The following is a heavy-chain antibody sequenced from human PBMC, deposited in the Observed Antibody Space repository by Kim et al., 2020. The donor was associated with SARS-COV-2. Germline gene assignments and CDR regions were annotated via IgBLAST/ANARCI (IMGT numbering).Heavy chain of an antibody. CDR3: ARMPLAAVAGDWYFDL. CDR1: GFTFSSYS. CDR2: ISSSSSYI. Sequence: GGSLRLSCAASGFTFSSYSMNWVCQAPGKGLEWVSSISSSSSYIYYADSVKGRFTISRDNAKNSLYLQMNSLRAEDTAVYYCARMPLAAVAGDWYFDLWGLGTLVTVSS. J-gene: IGHJ2*01. D-gene: IGHD6-19*01. V-gene: IGHV3-21*01.